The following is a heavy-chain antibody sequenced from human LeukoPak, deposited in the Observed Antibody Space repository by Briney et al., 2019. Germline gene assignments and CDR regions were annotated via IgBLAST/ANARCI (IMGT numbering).Heavy chain of an antibody. V-gene: IGHV1-18*01. J-gene: IGHJ4*02. CDR2: LSAYNGHT. Sequence: ASVKVSCKASGYTFTTYGIGWVRQAPGQGLEWMGWLSAYNGHTNYAQKLQGRVTMTTDTTTSTAYMEVRSLRSDDTAVYYCARADITSFGVVINFDHWGQGSLVSASS. CDR3: ARADITSFGVVINFDH. CDR1: GYTFTTYG. D-gene: IGHD3-3*01.